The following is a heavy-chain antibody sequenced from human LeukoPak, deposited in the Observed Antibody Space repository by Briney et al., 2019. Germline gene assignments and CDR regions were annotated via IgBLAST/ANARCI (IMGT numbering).Heavy chain of an antibody. CDR3: ARQLLLSAARAQRLGNWFDP. CDR2: IYYSGST. D-gene: IGHD2-2*01. J-gene: IGHJ5*02. V-gene: IGHV4-39*01. CDR1: GGSISSNSYY. Sequence: PSETLSLTCTVSGGSISSNSYYWGWIRQPPGKGLEWIGSIYYSGSTYYNPSLKSRVTISVDTSKNQFSLKLSSVTAADTAVYYCARQLLLSAARAQRLGNWFDPWGQGTLVTVSS.